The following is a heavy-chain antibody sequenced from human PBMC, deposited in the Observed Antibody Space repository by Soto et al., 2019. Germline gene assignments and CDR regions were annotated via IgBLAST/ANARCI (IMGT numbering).Heavy chain of an antibody. D-gene: IGHD1-1*01. CDR3: ARDGLGTTRRYFDS. V-gene: IGHV1-69*04. Sequence: QVQLVQSGAEVKKPGSSVKVSCKASGGTFTSYSITWVRQAPGQGLEWMGRIIPVLGIVNYAQKFQGRVTITADKSTTIDYMELRSLRSEDTAVYYYARDGLGTTRRYFDSWGQGTLVTVSS. J-gene: IGHJ4*02. CDR1: GGTFTSYS. CDR2: IIPVLGIV.